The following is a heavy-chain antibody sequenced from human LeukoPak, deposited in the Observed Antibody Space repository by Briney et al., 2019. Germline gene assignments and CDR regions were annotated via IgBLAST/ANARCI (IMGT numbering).Heavy chain of an antibody. CDR1: GYTFTSYG. D-gene: IGHD3-22*01. V-gene: IGHV1-18*01. Sequence: ASVKVSCKASGYTFTSYGISWVRQAPGQGLEWMGWISAYNGNTNYAQKLQGRVTMTTDTSTSTAYMELRSLRSDDTAVYYCARVAPPSYSSGRLLTPPWFDPWGQGTLVTVSS. J-gene: IGHJ5*02. CDR3: ARVAPPSYSSGRLLTPPWFDP. CDR2: ISAYNGNT.